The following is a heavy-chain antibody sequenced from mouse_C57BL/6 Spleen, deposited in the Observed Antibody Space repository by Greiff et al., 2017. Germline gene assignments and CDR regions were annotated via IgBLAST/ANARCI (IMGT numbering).Heavy chain of an antibody. D-gene: IGHD1-1*01. V-gene: IGHV1-81*01. J-gene: IGHJ1*03. CDR3: ARTGSSDWYFDV. CDR2: IYPRSGNT. CDR1: GYTFTSYG. Sequence: VKLMESGAELARPGASVKLSCKASGYTFTSYGISWVKQRTGQGLEWIGEIYPRSGNTYYNEKFKGKATLTADKSSSTAYMELRSLTSEDSAVYVCARTGSSDWYFDVWGTGTTVTVSS.